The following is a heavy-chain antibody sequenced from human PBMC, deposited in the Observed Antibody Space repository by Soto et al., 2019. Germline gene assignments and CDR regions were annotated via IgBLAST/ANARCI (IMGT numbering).Heavy chain of an antibody. D-gene: IGHD6-13*01. CDR2: INAGDGDT. CDR3: ARDGEGEAAAAMVY. J-gene: IGHJ4*02. V-gene: IGHV1-3*01. CDR1: GYTSTWCA. Sequence: ASVKVSCKASGYTSTWCAMHWVGQGPGQRPEWMAWINAGDGDTRYSQNFQDRLTIIRDTSANTAYMELSSLRSEDTAVYYCARDGEGEAAAAMVYWGQGTLVTVPS.